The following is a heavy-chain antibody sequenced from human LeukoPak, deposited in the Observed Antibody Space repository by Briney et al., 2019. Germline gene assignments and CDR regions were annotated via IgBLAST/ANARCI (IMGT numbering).Heavy chain of an antibody. V-gene: IGHV4-59*01. D-gene: IGHD3-22*01. CDR2: IYYSGST. CDR1: GGSISSYY. CDR3: ARIRLLFQDYYDSSGYPSSPNGSPLAFDI. Sequence: PSETLSLTCTVSGGSISSYYWSWIRQPPGKGLEWIGYIYYSGSTNYNPSLKSRVTISVDTSKNQFSLKLSSVTAADTAVYYCARIRLLFQDYYDSSGYPSSPNGSPLAFDIWGQGTMVTVSS. J-gene: IGHJ3*02.